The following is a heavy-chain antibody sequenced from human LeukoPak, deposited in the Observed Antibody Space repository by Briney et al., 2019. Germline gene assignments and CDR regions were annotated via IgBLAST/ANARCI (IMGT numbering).Heavy chain of an antibody. CDR3: AKDSYYYDSSGYYFDY. Sequence: GRSLRLSCAASGFTFSSYGMHWVRQAPGKGLEWVAVISYDGSNKYYADSVKGRFTISRDNSKNTLYLQMNSLRAGDTAVYYYAKDSYYYDSSGYYFDYWGQGTLVTVSS. CDR1: GFTFSSYG. D-gene: IGHD3-22*01. CDR2: ISYDGSNK. J-gene: IGHJ4*02. V-gene: IGHV3-30*18.